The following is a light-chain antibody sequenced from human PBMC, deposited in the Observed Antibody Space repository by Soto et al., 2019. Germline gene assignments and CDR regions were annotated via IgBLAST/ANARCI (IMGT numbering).Light chain of an antibody. CDR2: DAS. CDR1: QSVRNY. V-gene: IGKV3-11*01. CDR3: QQRNHWPT. J-gene: IGKJ1*01. Sequence: ETVLTQSPATLSLSPGERATLSCRASQSVRNYLAWYQQKPGQAPRLLIYDASIRATGIPARFSGSGSGTDFTLTISSLEPEDFAVYYCQQRNHWPTFGQGTKVEIK.